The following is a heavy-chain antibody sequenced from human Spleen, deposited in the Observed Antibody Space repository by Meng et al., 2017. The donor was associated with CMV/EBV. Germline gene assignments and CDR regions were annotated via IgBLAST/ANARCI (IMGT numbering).Heavy chain of an antibody. V-gene: IGHV1-3*01. Sequence: SCKASGHTVTKYVMNWVRQAPGQRPEWMGWINGDNGYTEYPQRFQGRVSLTRDTSASTVYLEVSSLTYEDTALYYCARDRMTVLDNWGQGTLVTVSS. D-gene: IGHD2-21*02. CDR3: ARDRMTVLDN. CDR2: INGDNGYT. J-gene: IGHJ4*02. CDR1: GHTVTKYV.